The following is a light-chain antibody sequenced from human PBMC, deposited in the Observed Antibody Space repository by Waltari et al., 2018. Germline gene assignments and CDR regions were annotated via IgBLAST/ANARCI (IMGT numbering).Light chain of an antibody. J-gene: IGKJ1*01. CDR1: QSISSW. Sequence: DIQMTQSPSTLSASVGDRVTITGLASQSISSWLAWYQQKPGKAPKLLIYKASSLESGVPSRFSGSGSGTEFTLTISSLQPDDFATYYCQQSNSYQGTFGQGTKVEIK. CDR2: KAS. V-gene: IGKV1-5*03. CDR3: QQSNSYQGT.